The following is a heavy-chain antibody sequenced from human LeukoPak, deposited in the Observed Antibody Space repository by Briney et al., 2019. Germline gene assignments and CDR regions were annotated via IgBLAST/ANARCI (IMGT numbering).Heavy chain of an antibody. CDR3: AKGEQLWLYHFDY. D-gene: IGHD5-18*01. CDR1: GGSISSGDYY. J-gene: IGHJ4*02. V-gene: IGHV3-23*01. CDR2: ISGSGGST. Sequence: TSETLSLTCTVSGGSISSGDYYWSWIRQPPGKGLEWVSAISGSGGSTYYADSVKGRFTISRDNSKNTLYLQMNSLRAEDTAVYYCAKGEQLWLYHFDYWGQGTLVTVSS.